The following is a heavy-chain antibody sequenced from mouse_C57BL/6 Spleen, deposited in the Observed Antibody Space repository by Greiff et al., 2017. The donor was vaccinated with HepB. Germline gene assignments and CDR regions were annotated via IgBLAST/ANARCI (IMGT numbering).Heavy chain of an antibody. CDR3: ARGETGTGYYFDY. CDR2: IYPGGGYT. J-gene: IGHJ2*01. D-gene: IGHD4-1*01. Sequence: QVQLQQSGAELVRPGTSVKMSCKASGYTFTNYWIGWAKQRPGHGLEWIGDIYPGGGYTNYNEKFKGKATLTADKSSSTAYMQCSSLTSEDSAIYYCARGETGTGYYFDYWGQGTTLTVSS. CDR1: GYTFTNYW. V-gene: IGHV1-63*01.